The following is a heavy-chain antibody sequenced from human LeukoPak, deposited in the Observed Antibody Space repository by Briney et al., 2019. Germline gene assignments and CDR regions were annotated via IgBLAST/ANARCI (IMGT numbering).Heavy chain of an antibody. CDR2: IKRDGNEK. Sequence: PGGSLRLSCAASGVTFSSYWMNWVRQAPGKGLEWVANIKRDGNEKNYVDSVKGRFSISRDNAKNSLYLQMDSLRAEDTAVYYCAKEGAYPIITYDSWGQGALVTVSS. CDR1: GVTFSSYW. CDR3: AKEGAYPIITYDS. V-gene: IGHV3-7*01. D-gene: IGHD3-10*01. J-gene: IGHJ5*01.